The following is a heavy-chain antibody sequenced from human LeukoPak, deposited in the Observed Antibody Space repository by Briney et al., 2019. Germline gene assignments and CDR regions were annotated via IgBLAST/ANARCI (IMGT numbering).Heavy chain of an antibody. CDR1: GGSISSSAYY. J-gene: IGHJ4*02. V-gene: IGHV4-39*01. D-gene: IGHD3-22*01. CDR2: IYYSGSA. CDR3: ASHYFDSSGHLEFDY. Sequence: PSETLSLTCTASGGSISSSAYYWGWIRQPPGKGLEWIGSIYYSGSAYYNPSLKSRVTISVETSKKKFSLNLSSVTAADTAVYYCASHYFDSSGHLEFDYWGQGTLVTVSS.